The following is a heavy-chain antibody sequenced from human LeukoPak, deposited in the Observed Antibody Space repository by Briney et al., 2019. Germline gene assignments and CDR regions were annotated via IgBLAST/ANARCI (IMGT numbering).Heavy chain of an antibody. CDR2: VGGSGGST. CDR3: ARGAMSTFARFDS. J-gene: IGHJ4*02. CDR1: GFTFDTYA. D-gene: IGHD2/OR15-2a*01. V-gene: IGHV3-23*01. Sequence: GGSLRLSCAASGFTFDTYALSWVRLAPGKGLEWVSGVGGSGGSTYYADSVKGRFTISRDKSNNTLYLDMTSLTAEDTAVYYCARGAMSTFARFDSWGQGTLVSVSS.